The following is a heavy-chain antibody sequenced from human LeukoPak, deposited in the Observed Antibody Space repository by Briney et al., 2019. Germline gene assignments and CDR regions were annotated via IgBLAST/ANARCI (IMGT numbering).Heavy chain of an antibody. CDR3: ARQVRYYDSSGYSYYYMDV. CDR2: IYYSGST. Sequence: SETLSLTCTVSGGSISSSSYYWGWIRQPPGKGLEWIGSIYYSGSTYYNPSLKSRVTISVDTSKNQFSLKLSSVTAADTAVYYCARQVRYYDSSGYSYYYMDVWGKGTTVTVSS. V-gene: IGHV4-39*07. J-gene: IGHJ6*03. D-gene: IGHD3-22*01. CDR1: GGSISSSSYY.